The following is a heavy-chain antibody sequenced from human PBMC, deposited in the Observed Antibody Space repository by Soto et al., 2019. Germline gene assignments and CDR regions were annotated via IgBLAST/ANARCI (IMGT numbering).Heavy chain of an antibody. Sequence: WGSLRLSCAASGFTFSSYAMHWVRQAPGKGLEWVAVISYDGSNKYYADSVKGRFTISRDNSKNTLYLQMNSLRAEDTAVYYCAKPRAYYYDSRDAFDIWGQGTMVTVSS. CDR3: AKPRAYYYDSRDAFDI. D-gene: IGHD3-22*01. J-gene: IGHJ3*02. CDR2: ISYDGSNK. CDR1: GFTFSSYA. V-gene: IGHV3-30-3*01.